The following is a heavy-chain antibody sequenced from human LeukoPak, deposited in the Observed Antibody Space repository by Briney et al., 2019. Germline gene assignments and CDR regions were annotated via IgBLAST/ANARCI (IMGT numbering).Heavy chain of an antibody. V-gene: IGHV1-2*02. CDR2: INPNSGGT. D-gene: IGHD2-2*02. Sequence: GASVKVSCKASGYTFTGYYMHWVRQAPGQGLEWMGWINPNSGGTNYAQKSQGRVTMTRDTSISTAYMELSRLRSDDTAVYYCAREDIVVVPAAIKSSAFDIWGQGTMVTVSS. J-gene: IGHJ3*02. CDR1: GYTFTGYY. CDR3: AREDIVVVPAAIKSSAFDI.